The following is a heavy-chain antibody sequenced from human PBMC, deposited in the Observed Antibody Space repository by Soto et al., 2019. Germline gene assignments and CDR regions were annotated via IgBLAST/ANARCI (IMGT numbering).Heavy chain of an antibody. D-gene: IGHD2-2*01. CDR2: IIPIPGTA. CDR3: ARSQGSSTSLEIYYYYYYGMDV. CDR1: GGPFGCFA. Sequence: QVQLVQSGGEVKKPGSSVKVSCKASGGPFGCFAISWVRPGPGQGLGWMGGIIPIPGTANYAQKFQGRVTIAADESTSTAYMELSSLRSEDTAVYYCARSQGSSTSLEIYYYYYYGMDVWGQGTTVTVSS. J-gene: IGHJ6*02. V-gene: IGHV1-69*01.